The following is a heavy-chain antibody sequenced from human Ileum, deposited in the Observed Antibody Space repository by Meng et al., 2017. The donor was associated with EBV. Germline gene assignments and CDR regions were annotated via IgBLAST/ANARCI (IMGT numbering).Heavy chain of an antibody. V-gene: IGHV3-74*01. Sequence: GSLVGSGGGLVRPGGSLGLSCAGSGLTFSSFWMHWVRQGPGKGLVWVSRINGDGTSTSYADSVKGRFTISRDNAKNTLYLQMNSLRAEDTAVYYCARVGDYAYKDWGQGTLVTVSS. D-gene: IGHD4-17*01. CDR2: INGDGTST. CDR1: GLTFSSFW. J-gene: IGHJ1*01. CDR3: ARVGDYAYKD.